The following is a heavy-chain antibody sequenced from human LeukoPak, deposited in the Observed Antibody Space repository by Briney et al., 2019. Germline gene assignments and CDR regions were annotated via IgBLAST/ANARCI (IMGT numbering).Heavy chain of an antibody. D-gene: IGHD3-3*02. Sequence: PSQTLSLTCTVSGCTISTVGYLWSWIRHLPGKGLEYMGYIYYRGTTYYNPSLKSRLSISVDTSKNQFSLKLASVTAADTAVYYCARDNTNLAYLDSWGQGTLVTVSS. V-gene: IGHV4-31*03. CDR3: ARDNTNLAYLDS. CDR2: IYYRGTT. J-gene: IGHJ4*02. CDR1: GCTISTVGYL.